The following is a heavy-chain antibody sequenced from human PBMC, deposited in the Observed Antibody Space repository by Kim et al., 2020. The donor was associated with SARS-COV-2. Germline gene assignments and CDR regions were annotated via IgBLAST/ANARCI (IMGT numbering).Heavy chain of an antibody. D-gene: IGHD6-13*01. J-gene: IGHJ4*02. CDR2: INPRSGDT. V-gene: IGHV1-2*02. CDR1: GYTFTGKF. CDR3: ARSYSDTAWGYFDY. Sequence: ASVKVSCEASGYTFTGKFMHWLRQAPGQGLEWMGWINPRSGDTEYGKKFQGIVTLTRDTSRNTVYMEMIRLRSDDTAVYYCARSYSDTAWGYFDYWGQGAMVTVSS.